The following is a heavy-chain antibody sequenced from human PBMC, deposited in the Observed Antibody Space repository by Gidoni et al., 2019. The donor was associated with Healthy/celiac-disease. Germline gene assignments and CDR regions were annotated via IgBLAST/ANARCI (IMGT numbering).Heavy chain of an antibody. CDR3: ARDRLAAAGKGFDP. Sequence: EVQLVESGGGLVQPGGSLRLSCAASGFTFSSYWMSWVRQAPGKGLEWVANIKQDGSEKYYVDSVKGRFTISRDNAKNSLYLQMNSLRAEDTAVYYCARDRLAAAGKGFDPWGQGTLVTVSS. CDR2: IKQDGSEK. J-gene: IGHJ5*02. V-gene: IGHV3-7*01. D-gene: IGHD6-13*01. CDR1: GFTFSSYW.